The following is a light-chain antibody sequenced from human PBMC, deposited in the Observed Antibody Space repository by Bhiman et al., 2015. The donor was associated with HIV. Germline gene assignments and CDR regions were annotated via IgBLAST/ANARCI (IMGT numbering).Light chain of an antibody. V-gene: IGLV2-11*01. CDR3: CSYAASSVV. J-gene: IGLJ2*01. Sequence: QSALTQPRSVSGSPGQSVTIACTGTSSDIGGYYVSWYQQHPGKAPKLMIYDVNKRPSGVPDRFSGSKSGNAASLTISGLQTEDEAEYYCCSYAASSVVFGGGTKLTVL. CDR1: SSDIGGYY. CDR2: DVN.